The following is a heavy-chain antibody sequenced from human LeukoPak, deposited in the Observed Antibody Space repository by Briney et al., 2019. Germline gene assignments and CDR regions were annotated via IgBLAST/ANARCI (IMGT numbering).Heavy chain of an antibody. CDR3: SSQPAVLDLDC. Sequence: GGSLRLSCAASGFAFSSYWMTWVRQAPGKGLEGVANIKPDGSGKTYVDSVKGRFTISRDNANNSLYLQMRGLRVEDTAVYYCSSQPAVLDLDCWGQGTLVTVSS. J-gene: IGHJ4*02. V-gene: IGHV3-7*01. CDR1: GFAFSSYW. D-gene: IGHD6-19*01. CDR2: IKPDGSGK.